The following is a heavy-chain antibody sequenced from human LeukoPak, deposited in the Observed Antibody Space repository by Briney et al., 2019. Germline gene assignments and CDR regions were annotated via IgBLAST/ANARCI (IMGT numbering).Heavy chain of an antibody. CDR1: GFTFSSYA. CDR2: ISGSGGST. D-gene: IGHD2-2*01. Sequence: GGSLRLSCAASGFTFSSYAMSWVRQAPGKGLEWISTISGSGGSTYHADSVKGRFTISRDNSKNTLYLQMNSLRAEDTAVYYCPVVPAADYYYYYMDVWGKGTTVTVSS. CDR3: PVVPAADYYYYYMDV. J-gene: IGHJ6*03. V-gene: IGHV3-23*01.